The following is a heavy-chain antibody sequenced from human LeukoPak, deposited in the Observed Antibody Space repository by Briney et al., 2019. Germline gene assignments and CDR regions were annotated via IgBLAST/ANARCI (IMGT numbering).Heavy chain of an antibody. J-gene: IGHJ4*02. Sequence: PSETLSLTCTVSGGSISSYYWSWIRQPPGTGLEWIGYIYYSGSTNYNPSLKSRVTISVDTSKNQFSLKLSSVTAADTAVYYCAGGELRFDYWGQGTLVTVSS. D-gene: IGHD1-26*01. CDR1: GGSISSYY. CDR3: AGGELRFDY. V-gene: IGHV4-59*08. CDR2: IYYSGST.